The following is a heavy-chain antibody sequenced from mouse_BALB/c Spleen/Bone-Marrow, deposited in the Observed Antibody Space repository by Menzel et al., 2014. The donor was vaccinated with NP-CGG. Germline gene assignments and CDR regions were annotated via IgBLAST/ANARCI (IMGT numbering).Heavy chain of an antibody. CDR1: RFTFSTYG. D-gene: IGHD2-4*01. Sequence: EVQGVESGGDLVKPGGSLKLSCAASRFTFSTYGMSWVRQTPDKRLEWVAAISNGGIYTYYPDTVKGRFTISRDNAKNTLYLQMSSLKSEDTAMYYCVRPYDYGTWFAYWGQGTLVTVSA. CDR2: ISNGGIYT. CDR3: VRPYDYGTWFAY. V-gene: IGHV5-6*01. J-gene: IGHJ3*01.